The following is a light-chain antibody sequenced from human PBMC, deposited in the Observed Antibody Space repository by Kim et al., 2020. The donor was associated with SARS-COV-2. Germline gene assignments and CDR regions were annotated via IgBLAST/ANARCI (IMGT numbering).Light chain of an antibody. V-gene: IGKV3-15*01. Sequence: EIVMTQSPATLSVSAGERATLSCRASQSVSSNLAWYQQKPGQAPRLLMYDVDTRATGTPARFSGSGSRTEFTLTISSLQSEDSAVYYCQQYNNRPPWTFGQGTKVDIK. J-gene: IGKJ1*01. CDR3: QQYNNRPPWT. CDR1: QSVSSN. CDR2: DVD.